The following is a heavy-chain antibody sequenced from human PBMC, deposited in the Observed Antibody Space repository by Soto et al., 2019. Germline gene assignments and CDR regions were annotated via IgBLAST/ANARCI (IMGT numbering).Heavy chain of an antibody. CDR2: MSPGGNSQ. CDR1: GFNFNIHA. V-gene: IGHV3-30-3*01. D-gene: IGHD3-10*01. J-gene: IGHJ4*02. CDR3: ASGAAFYYATSRY. Sequence: PGGSLRLSCAAPGFNFNIHALHWIRQAPGEGLEWVAVMSPGGNSQYYADSVKGRFTISRDTSKSTLYLQMTSLRPEDTAVYYCASGAAFYYATSRYWGQGTMVTVYS.